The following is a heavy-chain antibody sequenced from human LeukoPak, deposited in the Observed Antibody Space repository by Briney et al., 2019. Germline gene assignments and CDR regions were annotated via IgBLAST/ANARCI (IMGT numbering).Heavy chain of an antibody. CDR1: GGSISRSSY. J-gene: IGHJ5*02. V-gene: IGHV4-39*01. D-gene: IGHD2-2*01. Sequence: SETLSLTCTVSGGSISRSSYWGWIRQPPGKGLEWIGTIYYSGTTHYNPSLKSRVTISVDTSKNEFSLKLSSVTAADSALYYCVCTLGYCSSTSCHAPFDPWGQGTVVTVSS. CDR3: VCTLGYCSSTSCHAPFDP. CDR2: IYYSGTT.